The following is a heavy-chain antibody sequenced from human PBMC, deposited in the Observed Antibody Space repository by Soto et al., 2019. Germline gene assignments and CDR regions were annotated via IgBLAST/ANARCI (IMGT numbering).Heavy chain of an antibody. V-gene: IGHV3-30*18. CDR1: GFTFSNFG. J-gene: IGHJ5*01. CDR2: ISYDGNIK. Sequence: GGSLRLSCAASGFTFSNFGMHWVRQAPGKGLAWVAAISYDGNIKYYADAVKGRFTISRDNSKYTLYLQMNSLTAEDTAVYACVKGGWLDFWGQGTLVTVSS. D-gene: IGHD3-16*01. CDR3: VKGGWLDF.